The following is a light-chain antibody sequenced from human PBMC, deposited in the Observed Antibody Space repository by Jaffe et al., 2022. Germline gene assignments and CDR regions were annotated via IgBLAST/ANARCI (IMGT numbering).Light chain of an antibody. J-gene: IGLJ3*02. Sequence: QPVLTQSPSASASLGASVKLTCTLSSGHSSYAIAWHQQQPEKGPRYLMKVNSDGSHNKGDGIPDRFSGSSSGAERYLTISSLQSEDEADYYCQTWGTAIWVFGGGTKLTVL. V-gene: IGLV4-69*01. CDR1: SGHSSYA. CDR3: QTWGTAIWV. CDR2: VNSDGSH.